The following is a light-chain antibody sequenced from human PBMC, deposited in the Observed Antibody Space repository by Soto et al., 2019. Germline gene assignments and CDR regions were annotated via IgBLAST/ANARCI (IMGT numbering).Light chain of an antibody. V-gene: IGLV2-14*03. CDR2: DGS. J-gene: IGLJ1*01. CDR1: SSDVGGYKY. Sequence: QSALTQPASVSGSPGQSITISCTGTSSDVGGYKYVSWYQQYPGKAPKLMIYDGSNRPSGVSNRFSGSKSGNTASLTISGLQDEDEADYYCSSYTSSSSYVFGTGTKLTVL. CDR3: SSYTSSSSYV.